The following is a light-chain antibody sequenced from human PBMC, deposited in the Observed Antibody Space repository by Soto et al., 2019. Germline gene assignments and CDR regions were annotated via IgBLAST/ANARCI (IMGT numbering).Light chain of an antibody. Sequence: EVVLTQSPGTLSLSPGERVTLSCRASQSVASSYLAWYQQKPGRAPRLLIYDTSNRATDIPPRFSGSGSGTDFTLTISSLEPEDFAVYYCQQRTNWRITFGQGTRLDIK. CDR2: DTS. CDR1: QSVASSY. CDR3: QQRTNWRIT. J-gene: IGKJ5*01. V-gene: IGKV3-11*01.